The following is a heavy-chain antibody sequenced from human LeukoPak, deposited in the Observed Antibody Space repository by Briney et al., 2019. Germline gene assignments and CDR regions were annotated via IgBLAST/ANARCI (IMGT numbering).Heavy chain of an antibody. D-gene: IGHD3-10*01. V-gene: IGHV3-30*02. J-gene: IGHJ4*02. CDR1: GFTFSSYG. CDR2: IRYDGSNK. Sequence: GGSLRLSCAASGFTFSSYGMHWVRQAPGKGLEWVAFIRYDGSNKYYADSVKGRFTISRDNSKNTLYLQMGSLRAEDMAVYYCARPYGSGSYYDYWGQGTLVTVSS. CDR3: ARPYGSGSYYDY.